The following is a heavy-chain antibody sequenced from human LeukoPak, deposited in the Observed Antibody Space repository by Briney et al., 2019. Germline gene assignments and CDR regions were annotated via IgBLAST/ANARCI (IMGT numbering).Heavy chain of an antibody. V-gene: IGHV1-2*02. CDR1: GYTFSDFY. J-gene: IGHJ4*02. Sequence: GASVKVSCKASGYTFSDFYVHRVRQAPGQGLEWMGWIHPNSGGTNYAQSLQGRVTMTRDRSISTAYMELNRLTSDDTAVYYCARDPLSNSWYYFDYWGQGTLVTVSS. CDR3: ARDPLSNSWYYFDY. D-gene: IGHD2-2*01. CDR2: IHPNSGGT.